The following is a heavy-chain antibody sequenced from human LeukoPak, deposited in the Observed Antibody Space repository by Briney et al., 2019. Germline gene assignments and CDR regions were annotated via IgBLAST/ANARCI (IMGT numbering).Heavy chain of an antibody. V-gene: IGHV3-23*01. D-gene: IGHD1-26*01. CDR1: GFTFSTYA. Sequence: GGSLRLSCAASGFTFSTYAMSWVRQAPGKGLEWVSGISTGGGSTYYADSVKGRFTIPRDNSKNTLYLQMNSLRAEDTAVYYCAKDRGSGSYFDYWGQGTLVTVSS. CDR3: AKDRGSGSYFDY. CDR2: ISTGGGST. J-gene: IGHJ4*02.